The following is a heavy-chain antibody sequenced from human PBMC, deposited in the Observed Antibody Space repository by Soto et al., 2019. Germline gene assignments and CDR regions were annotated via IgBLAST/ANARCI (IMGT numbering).Heavy chain of an antibody. CDR2: ISPGSRYP. CDR3: VRGGGGGLFDP. D-gene: IGHD2-15*01. J-gene: IGHJ5*02. V-gene: IGHV3-11*06. CDR1: GFTLGDSY. Sequence: GGSLRLSCAGSGFTLGDSYMSWIRQAPGKGLEWLSYISPGSRYPAYADSVTGRFTISRDNAKRSLYLQMMSLTAEDTAIYYCVRGGGGGLFDPWGQGTMVTVSS.